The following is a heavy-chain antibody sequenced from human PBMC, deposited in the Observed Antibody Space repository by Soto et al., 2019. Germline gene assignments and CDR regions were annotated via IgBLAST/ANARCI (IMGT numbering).Heavy chain of an antibody. J-gene: IGHJ5*02. D-gene: IGHD2-15*01. CDR3: AREERGYVLNWFDT. CDR2: IIPIFGTA. V-gene: IGHV1-69*13. Sequence: SVKVSCKASGGTFSSYAISWVRQAPGQGLEWMGGIIPIFGTANYAQKFQGRVTITADESTSTAYMELSSLRSEDTAVYYCAREERGYVLNWFDTWGQGTLVTVSS. CDR1: GGTFSSYA.